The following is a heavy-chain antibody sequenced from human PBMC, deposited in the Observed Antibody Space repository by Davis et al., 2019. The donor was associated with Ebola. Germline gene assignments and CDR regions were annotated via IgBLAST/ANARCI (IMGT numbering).Heavy chain of an antibody. CDR1: GLIVSSNY. D-gene: IGHD3-10*01. J-gene: IGHJ4*02. V-gene: IGHV3-53*01. Sequence: GESLKISCAGYGLIVSSNYMSWVRQAPGKGLEWVSLIYSDSAGTTYYADSVKGRFTISRDNSKNTLYLQMNSLRAEDTAVYYCARDRYGSGTVWGQGTLVTVSS. CDR2: IYSDSAGTT. CDR3: ARDRYGSGTV.